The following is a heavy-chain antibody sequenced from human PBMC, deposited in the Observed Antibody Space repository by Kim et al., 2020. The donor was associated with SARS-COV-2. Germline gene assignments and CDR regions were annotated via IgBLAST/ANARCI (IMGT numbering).Heavy chain of an antibody. D-gene: IGHD6-19*01. CDR1: GGSISSYY. CDR3: AREYSSGHPFDY. V-gene: IGHV4-59*13. J-gene: IGHJ4*02. Sequence: SETLSLTCTVSGGSISSYYWSWIRQPPGKGLEWIGYIYYSGSTNYNPSLKSRVTISVDTSKNQFSLKLSSVTAADTAVYYCAREYSSGHPFDYWGQGTLVTVSS. CDR2: IYYSGST.